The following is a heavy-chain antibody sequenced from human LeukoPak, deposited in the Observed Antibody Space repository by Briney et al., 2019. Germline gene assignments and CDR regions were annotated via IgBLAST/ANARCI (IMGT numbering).Heavy chain of an antibody. CDR1: GFTFSDYY. V-gene: IGHV3-11*04. D-gene: IGHD3-22*01. CDR2: ISSGGSTI. CDR3: GRSQNYNDSSGYSY. Sequence: GRSLRLSCAASGFTFSDYYMSWIRQAPGKGLEWVSYISSGGSTIKYADSVKSRFTVSRDNAKKSLYLQMNSLRAEDTAVYYCGRSQNYNDSSGYSYWGQGTLVTVSS. J-gene: IGHJ4*02.